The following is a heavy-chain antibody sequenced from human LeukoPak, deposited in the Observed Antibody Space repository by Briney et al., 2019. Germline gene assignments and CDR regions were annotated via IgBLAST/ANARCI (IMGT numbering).Heavy chain of an antibody. CDR3: ARHRRIGDAFDI. V-gene: IGHV4-59*08. Sequence: SETLSLTCTVSGGSISSYYWSWIRQPPGKGLEWIGYIYYSGSTNYNPSLKSRVTISEDTSKNQFSLKLSSVTAADTAVYYCARHRRIGDAFDIWGQGTMVTVSS. CDR2: IYYSGST. D-gene: IGHD3-16*01. CDR1: GGSISSYY. J-gene: IGHJ3*02.